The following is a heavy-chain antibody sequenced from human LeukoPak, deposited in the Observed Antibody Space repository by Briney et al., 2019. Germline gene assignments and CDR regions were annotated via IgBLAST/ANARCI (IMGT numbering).Heavy chain of an antibody. J-gene: IGHJ4*02. CDR3: ARERLQSPDFDY. CDR2: ISWNSGSI. Sequence: GRSLRLSCAASGFTFDDYAMHWVRQAPGKGLEWVSGISWNSGSIGYADSVKGRFTISRDNAKNSLYLQMNSLRAEDTAVYYCARERLQSPDFDYWGQGTLVTVSS. D-gene: IGHD6-25*01. V-gene: IGHV3-9*01. CDR1: GFTFDDYA.